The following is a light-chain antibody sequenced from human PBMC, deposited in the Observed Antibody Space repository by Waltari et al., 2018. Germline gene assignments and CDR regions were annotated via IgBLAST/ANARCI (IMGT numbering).Light chain of an antibody. CDR1: NIGAKS. CDR2: YDS. CDR3: QVWDYDTAHLV. Sequence: SYVLTQPPSVSVAPGKTARIACGGNNIGAKSVHWYKERPGQAPVLIIYYDSVRPSGIPERFSGSNSGNTATLTISRVEAGDEADYYCQVWDYDTAHLVFGGGTTLTVV. J-gene: IGLJ3*02. V-gene: IGLV3-21*04.